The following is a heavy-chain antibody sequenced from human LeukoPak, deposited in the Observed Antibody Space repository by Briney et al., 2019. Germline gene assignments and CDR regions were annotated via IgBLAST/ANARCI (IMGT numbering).Heavy chain of an antibody. V-gene: IGHV1-18*01. CDR3: ARGPASQYSSSSFFDY. CDR2: ISAYNGNT. D-gene: IGHD6-6*01. J-gene: IGHJ4*02. CDR1: GYTFTSSG. Sequence: ASVKVSCKASGYTFTSSGISWVRQAPGQGLEWMGWISAYNGNTNYAQKLQGRVTMTTDTSTSTAYMELRSLRSDDTAVYYCARGPASQYSSSSFFDYWGQGTLVTVSS.